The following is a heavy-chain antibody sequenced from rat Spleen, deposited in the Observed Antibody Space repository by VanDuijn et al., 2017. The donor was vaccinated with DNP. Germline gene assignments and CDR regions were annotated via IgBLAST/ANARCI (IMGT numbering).Heavy chain of an antibody. CDR2: ISYDGSST. CDR1: GFTFSDYN. Sequence: EVQLVESGGGLVQPGRSLKLSCAASGFTFSDYNMAWVRQAPKKGLEWVATISYDGSSTYYRDSVKGRFTISRDNAKSTLYLQMDSLRSEDTATYYCARRGWELGAMDAWGQGTSVTVSS. D-gene: IGHD5-1*01. V-gene: IGHV5-7*01. J-gene: IGHJ4*01. CDR3: ARRGWELGAMDA.